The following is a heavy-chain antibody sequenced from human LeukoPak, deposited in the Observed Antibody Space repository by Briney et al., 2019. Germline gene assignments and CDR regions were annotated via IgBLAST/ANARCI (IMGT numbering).Heavy chain of an antibody. CDR3: ATTPMITFGGVPPGYDY. CDR1: GYTLTELS. D-gene: IGHD3-16*01. CDR2: FDPEDGET. J-gene: IGHJ4*02. Sequence: GASVKVSCKVSGYTLTELSMHWVRQAPGKGLEWMGGFDPEDGETIYAQKFQGRVTMTEDTSTDTAYMELSSLKSEDTAVYYCATTPMITFGGVPPGYDYWGQGTLVTVSS. V-gene: IGHV1-24*01.